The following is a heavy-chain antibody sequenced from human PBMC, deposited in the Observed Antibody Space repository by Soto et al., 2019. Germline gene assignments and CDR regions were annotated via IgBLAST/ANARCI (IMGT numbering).Heavy chain of an antibody. V-gene: IGHV3-73*01. D-gene: IGHD3-3*01. CDR2: TRSKANSYAT. J-gene: IGHJ6*03. CDR1: GFTFSGSA. CDR3: TSLSKYYDFWSGYSPKIYYYYYMDV. Sequence: GGSLRLSCAASGFTFSGSAMHWVRQASGKGLEWVGRTRSKANSYATAYAASVKGRFTISRDDSKNTAYLQMNSLKTEDTAVYYCTSLSKYYDFWSGYSPKIYYYYYMDVWGKGTTVTVAS.